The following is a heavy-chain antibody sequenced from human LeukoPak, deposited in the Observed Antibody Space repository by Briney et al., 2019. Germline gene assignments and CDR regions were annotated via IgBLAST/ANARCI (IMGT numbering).Heavy chain of an antibody. D-gene: IGHD3-3*01. CDR3: ARVRDESWSDY. Sequence: SETLSLTCTVSGGSISSGGYSWSWIRQHPGKGLEWIGYIYYSGSTYYNPSLKSRVTISVDTSKNQFSLKLSSVTAADTAVYYCARVRDESWSDYWGQGTLVTVSS. J-gene: IGHJ4*02. V-gene: IGHV4-31*03. CDR1: GGSISSGGYS. CDR2: IYYSGST.